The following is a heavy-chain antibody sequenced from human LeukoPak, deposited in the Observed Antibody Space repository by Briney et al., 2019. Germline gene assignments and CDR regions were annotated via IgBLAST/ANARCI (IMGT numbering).Heavy chain of an antibody. V-gene: IGHV5-51*01. CDR2: IYPDDSDT. CDR3: ARLVEMSTLGQFDY. CDR1: KNMFSRYW. J-gene: IGHJ4*02. D-gene: IGHD5/OR15-5a*01. Sequence: GESLKISCKGSKNMFSRYWIGWVRQLPGKGLGWMGTIYPDDSDTRYSPSFEGQVTISADKSISAAYLQWNVLKASDTAIYYCARLVEMSTLGQFDYWGQGTLVTVSA.